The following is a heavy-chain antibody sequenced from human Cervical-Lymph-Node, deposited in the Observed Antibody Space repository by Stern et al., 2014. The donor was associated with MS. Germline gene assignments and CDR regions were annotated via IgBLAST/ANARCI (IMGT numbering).Heavy chain of an antibody. Sequence: EMQLVESGGGVIQPGGSLRLSCTASGFTVSRYSMTWVRQAPGKGLEWVSLITNVGSTFYTDSVKGRFTISRDDSKNTVYLHMTSLRAEDTAMYYCARDTSSPERSDWWGQGTLVTVSS. CDR1: GFTVSRYS. V-gene: IGHV3-53*01. D-gene: IGHD1-1*01. CDR3: ARDTSSPERSDW. J-gene: IGHJ4*02. CDR2: ITNVGST.